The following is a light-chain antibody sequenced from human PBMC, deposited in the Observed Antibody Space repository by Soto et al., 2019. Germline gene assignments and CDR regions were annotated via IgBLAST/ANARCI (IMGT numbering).Light chain of an antibody. CDR1: QSISSY. CDR3: QQSYSTPSIT. J-gene: IGKJ5*01. CDR2: AAS. Sequence: DLQMTQSPSSLSASVGDRVTITCRASQSISSYLNWYQQKPGKAPKLLIYAASSLQSGVPSRFSGSGSGTDFTLTISSLQPEDFATYYCQQSYSTPSITFGPGTRLEIK. V-gene: IGKV1-39*01.